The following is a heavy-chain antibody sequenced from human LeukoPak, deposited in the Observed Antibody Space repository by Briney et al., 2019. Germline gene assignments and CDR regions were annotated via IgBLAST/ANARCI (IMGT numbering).Heavy chain of an antibody. CDR1: GFTFNNYW. V-gene: IGHV3-23*01. J-gene: IGHJ1*01. Sequence: HPGGSLRLSCAASGFTFNNYWISWVRQAPGKGLEWVSAISGSGGSTYYADSVKGRFTISRDNSKNTLYLQMNSLRAEDTAVYYCAKGVVVTAIPPFQHWGQGTLVTVSS. D-gene: IGHD2-21*02. CDR3: AKGVVVTAIPPFQH. CDR2: ISGSGGST.